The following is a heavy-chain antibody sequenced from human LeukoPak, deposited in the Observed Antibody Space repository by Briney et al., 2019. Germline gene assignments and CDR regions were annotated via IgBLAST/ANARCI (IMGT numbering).Heavy chain of an antibody. CDR3: ARGRSITSYYDFWSGYYTLAWFDP. Sequence: GGSLRLSCAASGFTFSSYAMHWVRQAPGKGLEWVAVISYDGSNKSYADSVKGRFTISRDNSKNTLYLQMNSLRAEDTAVYYCARGRSITSYYDFWSGYYTLAWFDPWGQGTLVTVSS. CDR1: GFTFSSYA. CDR2: ISYDGSNK. J-gene: IGHJ5*02. V-gene: IGHV3-30-3*01. D-gene: IGHD3-3*01.